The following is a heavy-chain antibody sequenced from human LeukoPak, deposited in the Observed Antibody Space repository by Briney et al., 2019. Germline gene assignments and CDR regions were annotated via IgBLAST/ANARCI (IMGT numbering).Heavy chain of an antibody. CDR3: ARHRMYYYDSSGRGVADAFDI. CDR2: IYYSGST. Sequence: SETLSLTCTVSGGSISSSSYHWGWIRQPPGKGLEWIGSIYYSGSTYYNPSLKSRVTISVDTSKNQFSLKLSSVTAADTAVYYCARHRMYYYDSSGRGVADAFDIWGQGTMVTVSS. CDR1: GGSISSSSYH. V-gene: IGHV4-39*01. D-gene: IGHD3-22*01. J-gene: IGHJ3*02.